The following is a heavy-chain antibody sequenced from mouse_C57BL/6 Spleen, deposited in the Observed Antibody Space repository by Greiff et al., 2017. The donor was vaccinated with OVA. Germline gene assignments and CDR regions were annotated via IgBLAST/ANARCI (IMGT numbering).Heavy chain of an antibody. Sequence: EVKLMESGEGLVKPGGSLKLSCAASGFTFSSYAMSWVRQTPEERLEWVAYISSGGDYIYYADTVKGRFTISRDNARNTLYLQMSSLKSEDTAMYYCTRGLTGTWYFDVWGTGTTVTVSS. CDR2: ISSGGDYI. D-gene: IGHD4-1*01. CDR1: GFTFSSYA. V-gene: IGHV5-9-1*02. CDR3: TRGLTGTWYFDV. J-gene: IGHJ1*03.